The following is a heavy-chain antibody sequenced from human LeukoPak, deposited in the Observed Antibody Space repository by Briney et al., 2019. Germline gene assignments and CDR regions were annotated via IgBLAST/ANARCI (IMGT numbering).Heavy chain of an antibody. J-gene: IGHJ4*02. CDR2: ISSSSSYI. CDR3: ARENRMVASLDY. V-gene: IGHV3-21*01. CDR1: GFTFSSYS. Sequence: GGSLRLSCAASGFTFSSYSMNWVRQAPGKGLEWVSSISSSSSYIYYADSVKGRFTISRDNAKNSLYLQMNSLRAEDTAVYYCARENRMVASLDYWGQGTLVTVSS. D-gene: IGHD4/OR15-4a*01.